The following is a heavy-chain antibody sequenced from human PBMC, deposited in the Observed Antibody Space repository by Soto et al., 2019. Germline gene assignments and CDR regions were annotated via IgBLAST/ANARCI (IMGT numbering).Heavy chain of an antibody. CDR2: ISYDGSNK. D-gene: IGHD3-3*01. CDR1: GFTFSSYG. CDR3: AKEVGETGDFWSGYPGGDYYYGMDV. J-gene: IGHJ6*02. V-gene: IGHV3-30*18. Sequence: PGGSLRLSCAASGFTFSSYGMHWVRQAPGKGLEWVAVISYDGSNKYYADSVKGRFTISRDNSKNTLYLQMNSLRAEDTAVYYCAKEVGETGDFWSGYPGGDYYYGMDVWGQGTTVTVSS.